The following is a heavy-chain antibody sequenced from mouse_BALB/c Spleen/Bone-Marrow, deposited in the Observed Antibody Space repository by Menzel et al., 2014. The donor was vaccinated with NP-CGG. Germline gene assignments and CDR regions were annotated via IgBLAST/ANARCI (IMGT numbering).Heavy chain of an antibody. J-gene: IGHJ4*01. Sequence: QVQLQQPGTELVKPGASVKLSCKASGYTFTSYWIHWVKQRPGQGLEWIGEIHPSNGRTNYSEKFKTKATLTVDKSSTTAPMQLRSLTSEDSAVYYCARGTARAMMDYWGQGTSVTVSS. V-gene: IGHV1S81*02. CDR1: GYTFTSYW. CDR2: IHPSNGRT. D-gene: IGHD3-2*01. CDR3: ARGTARAMMDY.